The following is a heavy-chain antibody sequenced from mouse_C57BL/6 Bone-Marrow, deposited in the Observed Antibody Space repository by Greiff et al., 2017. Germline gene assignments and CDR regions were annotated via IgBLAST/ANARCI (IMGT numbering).Heavy chain of an antibody. V-gene: IGHV1-82*01. CDR1: GYAFSSSW. CDR2: IYPGDGDT. Sequence: VQGVESGPELVKPGASVKISCKASGYAFSSSWMNWVKQRPGKGLEWIGRIYPGDGDTNYNGKFKGKATLTADKSSSTAYMQLSSLTSEDSAVYFCAKKLFYAMDYWGQGTSVTVSS. CDR3: AKKLFYAMDY. J-gene: IGHJ4*01.